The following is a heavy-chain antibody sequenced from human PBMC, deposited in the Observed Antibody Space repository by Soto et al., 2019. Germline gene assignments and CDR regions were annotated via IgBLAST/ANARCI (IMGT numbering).Heavy chain of an antibody. V-gene: IGHV4-59*01. CDR3: ARTYYDFWSGYWRWFDP. CDR2: IYYSGST. J-gene: IGHJ5*02. Sequence: PSETLSVTCTVSGGSISGYYWSWIRQPPGKGLEWIGYIYYSGSTNYNPSLKSRVTISIDTSKNQFSLKLSSVTAADTAVYYCARTYYDFWSGYWRWFDPWGQGTLVTVSS. CDR1: GGSISGYY. D-gene: IGHD3-3*01.